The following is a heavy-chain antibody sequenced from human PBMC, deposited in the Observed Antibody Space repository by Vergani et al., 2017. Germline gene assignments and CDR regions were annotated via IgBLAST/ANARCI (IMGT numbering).Heavy chain of an antibody. CDR3: ARGRVKTYGDYDY. D-gene: IGHD4-17*01. CDR1: GGSISSSSYY. J-gene: IGHJ4*02. V-gene: IGHV4-61*05. CDR2: IYYSGST. Sequence: QLQLQESGPGLVKPSETLSLTCTVSGGSISSSSYYWGWIRQPPGKGLEWIGYIYYSGSTNYNPSLKSRVTISVDTSKNQFSLKLSSVTAADTAVYYCARGRVKTYGDYDYWGQGTLVTVSS.